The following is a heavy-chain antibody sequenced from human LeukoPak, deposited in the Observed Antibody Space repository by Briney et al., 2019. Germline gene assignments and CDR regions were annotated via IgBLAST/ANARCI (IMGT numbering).Heavy chain of an antibody. CDR2: IIAYNGNT. Sequence: APVKVSCKASGYTFTSCGISWWRQAPGHRLEWMGWIIAYNGNTNYAQKLQGRVTMTTDTSTSTAYMELSSLRSEDTAMYYCARGAAAADFDYWGQGTLVTVSS. V-gene: IGHV1-18*01. D-gene: IGHD6-13*01. CDR3: ARGAAAADFDY. J-gene: IGHJ4*02. CDR1: GYTFTSCG.